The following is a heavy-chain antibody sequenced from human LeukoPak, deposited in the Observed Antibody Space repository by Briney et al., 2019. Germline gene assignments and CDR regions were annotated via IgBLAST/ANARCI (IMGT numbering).Heavy chain of an antibody. V-gene: IGHV3-23*01. CDR2: ISGSGGST. D-gene: IGHD5-12*01. J-gene: IGHJ6*02. CDR3: AKGGYSGYDLADYYYYGMDV. Sequence: GGSLRLSCAASGFTFSSYAMSWVRQAPGKGLEWVSAISGSGGSTYYADSVKGRFTISRDNSKNTLYLQMNSLRAEDTAVYYCAKGGYSGYDLADYYYYGMDVWGQGTTVTVSS. CDR1: GFTFSSYA.